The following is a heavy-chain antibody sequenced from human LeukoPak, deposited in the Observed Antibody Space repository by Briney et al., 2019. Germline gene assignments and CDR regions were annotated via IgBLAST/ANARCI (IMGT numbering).Heavy chain of an antibody. J-gene: IGHJ1*01. CDR1: GGSISSSSYC. CDR3: ARDLGAQVYCSSTSSYIRPFQH. CDR2: IYYSGST. Sequence: SETPSLSCTVSGGSISSSSYCCGWIRQPPRKGLEWIVCIYYSGSTYNNPSLESPATISVDTSKNQFSLKPSSVTAADTAVYFCARDLGAQVYCSSTSSYIRPFQHRGQGTLVTASS. D-gene: IGHD2-2*02. V-gene: IGHV4-39*07.